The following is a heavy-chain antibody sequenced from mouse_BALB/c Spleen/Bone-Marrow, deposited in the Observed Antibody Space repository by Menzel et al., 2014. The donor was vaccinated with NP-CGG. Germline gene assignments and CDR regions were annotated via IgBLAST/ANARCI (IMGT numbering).Heavy chain of an antibody. CDR3: GLNSLLRPFAY. D-gene: IGHD1-2*01. CDR1: GYSFTDYN. CDR2: IDPYNGGT. J-gene: IGHJ3*01. V-gene: IGHV1S135*01. Sequence: VQLKESGPELVKPGASVKVSCKASGYSFTDYNMYWVKQSHGKSLEWIGYIDPYNGGTSYNQKFKGKATLTVDKSSNTAFMHLNSLTSEDSAVYYCGLNSLLRPFAYWGQGTLVTVSA.